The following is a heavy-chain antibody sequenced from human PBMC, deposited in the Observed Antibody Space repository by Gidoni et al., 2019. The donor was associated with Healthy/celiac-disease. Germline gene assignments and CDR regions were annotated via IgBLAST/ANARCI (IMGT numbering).Heavy chain of an antibody. CDR2: ISGSGGST. Sequence: TASGFTFSSYAMSWVRQAPGKGLEWVSAISGSGGSTYYADSVKGRFTISRDNSKNTLYLQMNSLRAEDTAVYYCAKVIDKRSYFDYWGQGTLVTVSS. CDR1: GFTFSSYA. CDR3: AKVIDKRSYFDY. J-gene: IGHJ4*02. D-gene: IGHD2-21*01. V-gene: IGHV3-23*01.